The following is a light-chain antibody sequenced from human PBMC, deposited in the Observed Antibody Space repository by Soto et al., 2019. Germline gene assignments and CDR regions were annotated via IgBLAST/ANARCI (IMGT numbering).Light chain of an antibody. V-gene: IGKV1-5*01. CDR1: QSISSW. CDR2: DAS. Sequence: DIQMTQSPSTLSASVGDRVTITCRASQSISSWLAWYQQKPGKAPKLLIYDASSLESGVPSRFSGSGSGTEFTLTISSLQPDDFATYYCQQYNSYSWTFGQXXXXXI. CDR3: QQYNSYSWT. J-gene: IGKJ1*01.